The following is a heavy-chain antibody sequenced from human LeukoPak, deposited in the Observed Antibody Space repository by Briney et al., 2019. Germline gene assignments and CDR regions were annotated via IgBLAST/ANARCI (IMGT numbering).Heavy chain of an antibody. D-gene: IGHD3-3*01. V-gene: IGHV1-8*01. CDR2: MNPNSGNT. CDR1: GYTFTSFD. J-gene: IGHJ5*02. Sequence: ASVKVSCKASGYTFTSFDINWVRQAPGQGLEWLGWMNPNSGNTGYAQKFQGRVTMTRNTSISTAYMELSSLRSEDTAVYYCARARSGSENWFDPWGQGTLVTVSS. CDR3: ARARSGSENWFDP.